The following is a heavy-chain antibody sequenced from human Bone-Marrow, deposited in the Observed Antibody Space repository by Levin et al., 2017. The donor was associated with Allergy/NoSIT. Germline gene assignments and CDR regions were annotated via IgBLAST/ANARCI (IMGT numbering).Heavy chain of an antibody. CDR3: AKDVGAPRGRFDD. CDR1: GFTFSGFA. V-gene: IGHV3-23*01. CDR2: ISGDGGNT. J-gene: IGHJ4*02. D-gene: IGHD2-2*01. Sequence: GESLKISCAASGFTFSGFAMSWVRQAPGKGLEWVSGISGDGGNTFYADSVKGRITISRDNSKKTLFLQVSSLRVEDTAVYYCAKDVGAPRGRFDDWGQGTQVTVSS.